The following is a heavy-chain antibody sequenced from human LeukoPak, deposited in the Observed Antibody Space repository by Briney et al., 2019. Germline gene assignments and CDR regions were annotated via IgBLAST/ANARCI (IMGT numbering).Heavy chain of an antibody. CDR2: IYNSGST. V-gene: IGHV4-59*01. D-gene: IGHD6-13*01. Sequence: SETLSLTCTVSAGSISSYYWSWIRQPQGKGLEWIGYIYNSGSTSYDPTLKSRVTISVDTSKNQSSMKLSTVTAADTAVYYCARQQQLRYSGAFDIWGQGTMVTVSS. CDR1: AGSISSYY. J-gene: IGHJ3*02. CDR3: ARQQQLRYSGAFDI.